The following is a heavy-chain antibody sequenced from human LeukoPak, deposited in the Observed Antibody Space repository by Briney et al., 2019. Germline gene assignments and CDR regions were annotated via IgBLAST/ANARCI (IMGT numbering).Heavy chain of an antibody. V-gene: IGHV4-34*01. CDR1: GGSFSGYY. D-gene: IGHD2-21*02. CDR3: ARGRSIVVVTAGRRHNFDY. CDR2: INHSGST. Sequence: SETLSLACAVYGGSFSGYYWSWIRQPPGKGLEWIGEINHSGSTNYNPSLKSRVTISVDTSKNQFSLKLSSVTAADTAVYYCARGRSIVVVTAGRRHNFDYWGQGTLVTVSP. J-gene: IGHJ4*02.